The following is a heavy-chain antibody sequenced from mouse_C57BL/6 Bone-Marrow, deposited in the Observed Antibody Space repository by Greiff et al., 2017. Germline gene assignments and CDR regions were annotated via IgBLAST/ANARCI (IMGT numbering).Heavy chain of an antibody. D-gene: IGHD1-1*01. CDR1: GYAFSSYW. CDR3: ARLNYYGSSYGYFDV. J-gene: IGHJ1*03. Sequence: VQLQQSGAELVKPGASVKISCKASGYAFSSYWMNWVKQRPGKGLEWIGQIYPGDGDTNYNGKFKGKATLTADKSSSTAYMQLSSLTSEDSAVYFCARLNYYGSSYGYFDVWGTGTTVTVSS. CDR2: IYPGDGDT. V-gene: IGHV1-80*01.